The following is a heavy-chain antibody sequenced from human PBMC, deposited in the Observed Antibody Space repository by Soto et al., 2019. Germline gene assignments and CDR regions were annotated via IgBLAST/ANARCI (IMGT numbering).Heavy chain of an antibody. CDR1: GYVFTNYA. Sequence: ASVKVSCKASGYVFTNYAVHWVHQAPGQSVEWMGWINTGNGYTNYAQTFQGRVTITTDTSASTAYMELTSLTSEDTALYYYVRDGLGELSGYFAFRGQGTLGTV. D-gene: IGHD3-16*02. CDR3: VRDGLGELSGYFAF. V-gene: IGHV1-3*04. J-gene: IGHJ4*02. CDR2: INTGNGYT.